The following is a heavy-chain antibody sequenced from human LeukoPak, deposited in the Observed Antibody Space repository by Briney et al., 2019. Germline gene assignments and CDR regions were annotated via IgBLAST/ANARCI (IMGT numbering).Heavy chain of an antibody. CDR1: GGSFSGYY. Sequence: PSETLSLTCAVYGGSFSGYYWSWIRQPPGKGLEWIGEINHSGSTNYNPSLKSRVTISVDTSKNQFSLKLSSVTAADTAVYYCARGVRKAITMVRGASFDCWGQGTLVTVSS. V-gene: IGHV4-34*01. J-gene: IGHJ4*02. CDR3: ARGVRKAITMVRGASFDC. CDR2: INHSGST. D-gene: IGHD3-10*01.